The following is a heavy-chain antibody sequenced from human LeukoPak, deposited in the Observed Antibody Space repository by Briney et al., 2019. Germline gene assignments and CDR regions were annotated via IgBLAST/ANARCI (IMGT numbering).Heavy chain of an antibody. V-gene: IGHV5-51*01. Sequence: GESLKISCKGSGYIFTNYWIAWVRQMPGKGLEWMGIIHPGDSDTKYSPSFQGQVTISVDKSITTAYLQWNGLKASDTAMYYCARHLGYCSDTRCQGYFDNWGQGTPVTVSS. CDR2: IHPGDSDT. D-gene: IGHD2-2*01. CDR1: GYIFTNYW. J-gene: IGHJ4*02. CDR3: ARHLGYCSDTRCQGYFDN.